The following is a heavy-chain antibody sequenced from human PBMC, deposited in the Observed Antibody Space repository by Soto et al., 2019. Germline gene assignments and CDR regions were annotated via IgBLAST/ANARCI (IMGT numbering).Heavy chain of an antibody. D-gene: IGHD2-15*01. J-gene: IGHJ5*02. Sequence: SGQVSLKASGGTFSSYAISWVRQAPGQGLEWMGGIIPIFGTANYAQKFQGRVTITADESTSTAYMELSSLRSEDTAVYYCARGAYCSGGSCSPGWFDPWGQGTLVTVSS. CDR2: IIPIFGTA. V-gene: IGHV1-69*13. CDR1: GGTFSSYA. CDR3: ARGAYCSGGSCSPGWFDP.